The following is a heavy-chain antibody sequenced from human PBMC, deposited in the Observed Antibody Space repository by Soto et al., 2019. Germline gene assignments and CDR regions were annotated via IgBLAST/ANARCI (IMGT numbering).Heavy chain of an antibody. CDR1: GGSITSSGYY. J-gene: IGHJ4*02. CDR3: ARGGGSTKVEY. CDR2: TSNSGST. D-gene: IGHD2-2*01. Sequence: QVQLQESGPGLVKPSQTLSLTCTVSGGSITSSGYYWSWIRQHPGEGLEWIGFTSNSGSTSYNPSLKSRVTISVDTSSNQFSLNLKSVTAAAPAVYCCARGGGSTKVEYWGQGTLVTVSP. V-gene: IGHV4-31*03.